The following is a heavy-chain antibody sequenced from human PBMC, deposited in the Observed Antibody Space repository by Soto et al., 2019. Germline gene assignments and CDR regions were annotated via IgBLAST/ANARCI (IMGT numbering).Heavy chain of an antibody. CDR1: GFTFNSYS. CDR3: ARDMEFCTNGLCYWFDY. CDR2: ISGGGSYI. V-gene: IGHV3-21*06. Sequence: EVQLVESGGGLVKPGGSLRLSCAASGFTFNSYSMTWVRQAPGKGLEWVSSISGGGSYIWYADSVKGRFTMSRDNAKNSLYLQMNSLRAEDTAVYYCARDMEFCTNGLCYWFDYWGQGTLVTVSS. D-gene: IGHD2-8*01. J-gene: IGHJ4*02.